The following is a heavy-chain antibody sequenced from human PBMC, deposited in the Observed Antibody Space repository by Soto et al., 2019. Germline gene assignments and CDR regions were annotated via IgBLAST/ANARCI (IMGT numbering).Heavy chain of an antibody. CDR1: CYTFTDYG. V-gene: IGHV1-18*01. J-gene: IGHJ4*02. CDR3: ARGRKSRSTAYFAY. Sequence: GASVKVSCKASCYTFTDYGITWVRQAPGQGLEWMGWISAYTGNTNYSQKVHCIVTMSTGTSTSRAYLELRILRSDDTAVYYCARGRKSRSTAYFAYGGQEPLAPLSS. CDR2: ISAYTGNT. D-gene: IGHD1-26*01.